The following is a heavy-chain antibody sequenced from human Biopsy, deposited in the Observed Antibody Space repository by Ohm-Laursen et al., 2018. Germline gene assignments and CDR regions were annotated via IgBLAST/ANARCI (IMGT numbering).Heavy chain of an antibody. CDR1: GASITDYF. D-gene: IGHD3-10*01. J-gene: IGHJ6*02. V-gene: IGHV4-4*07. CDR3: AGSRGHYFNGLDV. Sequence: TLSLTCSVSGASITDYFWSWIWQPAGKGLEWIGRAYPSGTTYYNPALKGRVTISIDATKNQLSLMVTSMTAADTAVFYCAGSRGHYFNGLDVWGQGTTVIVSS. CDR2: AYPSGTT.